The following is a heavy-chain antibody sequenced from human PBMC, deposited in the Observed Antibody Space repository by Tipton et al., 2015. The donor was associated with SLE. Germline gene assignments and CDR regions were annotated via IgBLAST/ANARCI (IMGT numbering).Heavy chain of an antibody. CDR1: GGSISSGSYY. Sequence: TLSLTCTVSGGSISSGSYYWSWIRQPAGKGLEWIGRIYTSGSTNYNPSLKSQIPISVDTSKNLFSLKLSSVTAADTALYYCARHSISVADDEYFQHWGQGTLVTVSS. D-gene: IGHD6-19*01. J-gene: IGHJ1*01. CDR3: ARHSISVADDEYFQH. CDR2: IYTSGST. V-gene: IGHV4-61*02.